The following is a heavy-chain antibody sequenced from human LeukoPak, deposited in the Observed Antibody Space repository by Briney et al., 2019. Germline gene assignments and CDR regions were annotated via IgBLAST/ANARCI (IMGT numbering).Heavy chain of an antibody. CDR3: STGAAYYYDGSGYTTPDAFDI. D-gene: IGHD3-22*01. CDR2: IKSKTDGGTT. CDR1: GFTFSNAW. J-gene: IGHJ3*02. V-gene: IGHV3-15*05. Sequence: TGGSLRLSCAASGFTFSNAWMSWVRQAPGKGLKGVGRIKSKTDGGTTDYAAPVKGRFTISRDDSKNTVSLQMNSLKTEDTAVYYCSTGAAYYYDGSGYTTPDAFDIWGLGTLVTVSS.